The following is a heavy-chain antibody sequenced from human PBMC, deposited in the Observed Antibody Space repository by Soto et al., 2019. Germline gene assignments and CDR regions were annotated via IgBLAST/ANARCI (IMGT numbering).Heavy chain of an antibody. D-gene: IGHD2-15*01. CDR1: GFTFTSYA. Sequence: TGGSLRLSCAASGFTFTSYAMNWVRQAPGKGLEWVSGITGTTGTTDYAESVKGRFTISRDNSKNTLYLQMNSLRAEDTALYYCTKARDCSGGSCHRYFDFWGQGTLVTVSS. V-gene: IGHV3-23*01. CDR3: TKARDCSGGSCHRYFDF. CDR2: ITGTTGTT. J-gene: IGHJ4*02.